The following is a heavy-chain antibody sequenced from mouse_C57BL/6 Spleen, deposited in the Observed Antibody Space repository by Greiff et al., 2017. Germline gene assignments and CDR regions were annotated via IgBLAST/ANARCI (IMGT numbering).Heavy chain of an antibody. J-gene: IGHJ2*01. CDR1: GYAFSSYW. D-gene: IGHD2-4*01. Sequence: VQLQQSGAELVKPRASVKISCKASGYAFSSYWMNWVKQRPGEGLEWIGQIYPADGGTNYNGKFKGKATLTADKSSSTAYMQLSSLTSEDAAVYFCASQAVIYYDYYDFDYRGQGTTLTVSS. CDR3: ASQAVIYYDYYDFDY. CDR2: IYPADGGT. V-gene: IGHV1-80*01.